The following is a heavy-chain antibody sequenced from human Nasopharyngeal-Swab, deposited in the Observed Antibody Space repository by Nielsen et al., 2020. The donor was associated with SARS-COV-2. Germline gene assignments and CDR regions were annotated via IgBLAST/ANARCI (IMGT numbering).Heavy chain of an antibody. J-gene: IGHJ5*02. Sequence: GESLKISCAASGFTFSSYWMSWVRQAPGKGLEWVANIKQDGSEKYYVDSVKGRFTISRDNAKNSLYLQMNGLRAEDTAVYYCARDRYDDRYGSGSYRWFDPWGQGTLVTVSS. CDR2: IKQDGSEK. D-gene: IGHD3-10*01. V-gene: IGHV3-7*04. CDR3: ARDRYDDRYGSGSYRWFDP. CDR1: GFTFSSYW.